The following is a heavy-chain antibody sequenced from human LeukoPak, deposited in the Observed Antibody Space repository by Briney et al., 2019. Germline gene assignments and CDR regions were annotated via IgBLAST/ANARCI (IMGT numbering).Heavy chain of an antibody. J-gene: IGHJ6*02. D-gene: IGHD2-2*01. CDR1: GFTFSSYS. V-gene: IGHV3-21*01. CDR2: ISSSSSYI. Sequence: GGSLRLSCAASGFTFSSYSMNWVRQAPGKGLEWVSSISSSSSYIYYADSVKGRFTISRDHAKNSLYLQMNSLRAEDTAVYYCARDRVPAAARDYYGMDVWGQGTTVTVSS. CDR3: ARDRVPAAARDYYGMDV.